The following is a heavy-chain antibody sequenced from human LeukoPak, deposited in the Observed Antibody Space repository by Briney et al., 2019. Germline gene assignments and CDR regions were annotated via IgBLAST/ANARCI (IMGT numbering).Heavy chain of an antibody. J-gene: IGHJ4*02. D-gene: IGHD2-21*01. CDR3: AVTRTRGDH. Sequence: GGSLRLSCAAPGFTFSNYWMTWVRQAPGKGLEWVANINQDGNDKYYVDSVKGRSTISRDNTKRSLFLQMNSLRAEDTAVYYCAVTRTRGDHWGQGTLVTVSS. CDR1: GFTFSNYW. V-gene: IGHV3-7*03. CDR2: INQDGNDK.